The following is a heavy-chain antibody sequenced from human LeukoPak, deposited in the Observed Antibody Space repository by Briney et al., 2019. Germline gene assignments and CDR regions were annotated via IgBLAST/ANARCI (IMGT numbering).Heavy chain of an antibody. CDR1: GFTFDDYG. CDR2: INWNGGST. CDR3: ARVATVTTWGDLYYYYYMDV. D-gene: IGHD4-17*01. V-gene: IGHV3-20*04. J-gene: IGHJ6*03. Sequence: TGGSLRLSCAASGFTFDDYGMSWVRQAPGKGLVWVSGINWNGGSTGYADSVKGRFTISRDNAKNSLYLQMNSLRAEDTALYYCARVATVTTWGDLYYYYYMDVWGKGTTVTVSS.